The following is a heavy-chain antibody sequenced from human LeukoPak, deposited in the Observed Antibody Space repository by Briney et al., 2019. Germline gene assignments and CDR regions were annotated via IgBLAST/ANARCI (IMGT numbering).Heavy chain of an antibody. V-gene: IGHV3-53*01. CDR1: GFTVSSNY. CDR3: AGAGYRSGWAACFDF. CDR2: IYSDGST. D-gene: IGHD6-19*01. J-gene: IGHJ4*02. Sequence: GGSLRLSCAASGFTVSSNYMSWVRQAPGKGLEWGSVIYSDGSTYYADSVKGRFTISRTNSKNTLYLQMNSLRAEDSAVYYCAGAGYRSGWAACFDFWGQGTLVTVSS.